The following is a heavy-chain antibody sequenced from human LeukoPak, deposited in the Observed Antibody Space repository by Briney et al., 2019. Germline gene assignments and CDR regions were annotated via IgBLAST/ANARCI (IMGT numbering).Heavy chain of an antibody. V-gene: IGHV1-2*02. Sequence: ASVKVSCKASGYTFTGYYIHWVRQAPGQGLEWMGWIHPNSGGTNYGQKFQGRVTMTRDTSISTAYMELSSLRSDDTAVYYCARGYGDYVDYWGQGTLVTVSS. J-gene: IGHJ4*02. CDR3: ARGYGDYVDY. D-gene: IGHD4-17*01. CDR2: IHPNSGGT. CDR1: GYTFTGYY.